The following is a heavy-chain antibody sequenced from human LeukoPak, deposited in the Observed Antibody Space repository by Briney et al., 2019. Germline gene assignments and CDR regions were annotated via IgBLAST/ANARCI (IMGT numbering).Heavy chain of an antibody. D-gene: IGHD6-13*01. CDR3: ARDGRGSWPY. J-gene: IGHJ4*02. Sequence: ASVKVSCKASGYTFTGYYMHWVRQAPGQGLGWMGWINPNSGGTNYAQTFQGRVTMTRDTSISTAYMGLSRLRSDDTAVYYCARDGRGSWPYWGRGTLVTVSS. V-gene: IGHV1-2*02. CDR1: GYTFTGYY. CDR2: INPNSGGT.